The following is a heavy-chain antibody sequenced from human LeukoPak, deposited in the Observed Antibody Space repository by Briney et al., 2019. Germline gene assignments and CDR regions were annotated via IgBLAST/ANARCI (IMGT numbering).Heavy chain of an antibody. J-gene: IGHJ6*02. Sequence: ASVKVSCKASGYTFTSYGISWVRQAPGQGLEWMGWISAYNGNTNYAQKLQGRVTMTTDTSTSTAYMELRSLRSDDTAVYYCARGCSSTSCIDYYYYGMDVWGQGTTVTVSS. CDR2: ISAYNGNT. V-gene: IGHV1-18*01. CDR3: ARGCSSTSCIDYYYYGMDV. D-gene: IGHD2-2*01. CDR1: GYTFTSYG.